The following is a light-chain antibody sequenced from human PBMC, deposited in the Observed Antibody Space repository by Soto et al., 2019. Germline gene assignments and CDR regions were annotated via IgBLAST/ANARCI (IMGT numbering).Light chain of an antibody. CDR3: RQSGGT. CDR2: KAS. J-gene: IGKJ1*01. Sequence: IQIAQSPFTLSGSVGDRVSITCRASQSIVGWLAWYQQKPGKAPKLLIYKASTLESGVPSRFSGSGSGTEFTLTISSLQPDDFATYYCRQSGGTFGQGTKVDI. V-gene: IGKV1-5*03. CDR1: QSIVGW.